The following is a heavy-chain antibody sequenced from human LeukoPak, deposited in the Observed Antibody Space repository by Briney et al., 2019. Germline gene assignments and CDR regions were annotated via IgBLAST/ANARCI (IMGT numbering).Heavy chain of an antibody. J-gene: IGHJ4*02. CDR2: IIPIFGTA. D-gene: IGHD3-22*01. Sequence: ASVKVSCKASGGTFSSYAISWVRQAPGQGLEWMGGIIPIFGTANYAQKFQGRVTITADESTSTAYMELSSLRSEDTAVYYCARADYYDSSGYYYSDYWSQGTLVTVSS. CDR3: ARADYYDSSGYYYSDY. CDR1: GGTFSSYA. V-gene: IGHV1-69*13.